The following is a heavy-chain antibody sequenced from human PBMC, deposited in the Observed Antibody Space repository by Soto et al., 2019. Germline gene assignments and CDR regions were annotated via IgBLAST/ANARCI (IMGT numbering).Heavy chain of an antibody. Sequence: QVQLQQWGAGLLKPSETLSLTCAVYGGSFSGYYWSWIRQPPGKGLEWIGEINHSGSTNYNPSLKSRVTISVDTSKNQFSLKLSSVTAADTAVYYCARFYCSSTSCYAANWFDPWGQGTLVTVSS. V-gene: IGHV4-34*01. CDR2: INHSGST. D-gene: IGHD2-2*01. J-gene: IGHJ5*02. CDR3: ARFYCSSTSCYAANWFDP. CDR1: GGSFSGYY.